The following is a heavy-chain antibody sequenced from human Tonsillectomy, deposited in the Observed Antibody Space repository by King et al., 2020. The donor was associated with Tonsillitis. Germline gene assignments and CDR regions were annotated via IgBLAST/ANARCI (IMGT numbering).Heavy chain of an antibody. CDR1: GYTFTKNY. CDR2: INPSGGGT. J-gene: IGHJ4*02. V-gene: IGHV1-46*01. D-gene: IGHD3/OR15-3a*01. Sequence: VQLVESVAEVKKPGASVKVSCTASGYTFTKNYMFWVRQAPGQGLEWLGIINPSGGGTTYAQNFRGRLIMTTDTSTSTAYMELSGLKSEDTAMYYCARLGGLITADFWGQGTLVAVSS. CDR3: ARLGGLITADF.